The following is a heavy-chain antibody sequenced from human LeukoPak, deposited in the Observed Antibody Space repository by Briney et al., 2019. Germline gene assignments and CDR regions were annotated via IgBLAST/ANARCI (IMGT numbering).Heavy chain of an antibody. J-gene: IGHJ6*02. CDR3: ATSWGPDTSAFRWGRDGMDV. CDR2: ISKSGDHT. CDR1: GFTVSSNY. D-gene: IGHD3-16*01. Sequence: GGSLRLSCAASGFTVSSNYMSWVRQAPGKGLEWVSAISKSGDHTYYAASAKGRFTIYRDNSKNTQYLQMNSLRAEDTAVYYCATSWGPDTSAFRWGRDGMDVWGQGTMVIVS. V-gene: IGHV3-53*01.